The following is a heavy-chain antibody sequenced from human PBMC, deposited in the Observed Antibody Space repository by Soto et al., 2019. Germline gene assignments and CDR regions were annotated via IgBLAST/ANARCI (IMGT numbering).Heavy chain of an antibody. V-gene: IGHV1-58*02. CDR2: IVVGSGNT. CDR1: GFTFTSSA. Sequence: VKVSCKASGFTFTSSAMQWVRQARGQRLEWIGWIVVGSGNTNYAQKFQERVTITRDMSTSTAYMELSSLRSEDTAVYYCAASTLYCTNGVCYTDRNAFDIWGQGTMVTVSS. J-gene: IGHJ3*02. CDR3: AASTLYCTNGVCYTDRNAFDI. D-gene: IGHD2-8*01.